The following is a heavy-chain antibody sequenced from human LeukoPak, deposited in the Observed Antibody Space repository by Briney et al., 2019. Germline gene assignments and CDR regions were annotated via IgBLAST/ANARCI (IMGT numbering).Heavy chain of an antibody. CDR3: AREGDSSVYYDY. CDR1: GGSIATYY. J-gene: IGHJ4*02. D-gene: IGHD3-22*01. CDR2: IHYSGST. V-gene: IGHV4-59*12. Sequence: SETLSLTCTVSGGSIATYYWSLSRQPPGKGLEWIGYIHYSGSTNYNPSLKSRVTISVDTSKNQFSLKLSSVTAADTAVYYCAREGDSSVYYDYWGQGTLVTVSS.